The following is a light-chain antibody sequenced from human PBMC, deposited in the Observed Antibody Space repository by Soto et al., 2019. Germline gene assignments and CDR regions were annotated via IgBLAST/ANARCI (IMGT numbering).Light chain of an antibody. CDR1: QSISSE. Sequence: EIVMTQSPATLSVSPGESATLSCRASQSISSELAWYQQKPGQPPRLLIYGASTRATGVPARFTGSGSGSDFTLTISGLQSEDFAVYYCQQGHNSPLTVGQETRLEI. V-gene: IGKV3-15*01. CDR3: QQGHNSPLT. CDR2: GAS. J-gene: IGKJ2*01.